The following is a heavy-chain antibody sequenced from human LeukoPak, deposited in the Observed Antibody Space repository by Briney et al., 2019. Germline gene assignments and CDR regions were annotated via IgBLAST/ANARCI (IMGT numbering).Heavy chain of an antibody. D-gene: IGHD7-27*01. Sequence: SETLSLTCTVSGDSISNSHSRWDRIRQPPGKGLEWIGAVTYSGTAFYNPSLKSRVTMFVDTSMNQFSLKLNSVTAADSAMYFCARTQLGIAVDHWGQGTLVTVSS. CDR3: ARTQLGIAVDH. CDR2: VTYSGTA. J-gene: IGHJ4*02. V-gene: IGHV4-39*01. CDR1: GDSISNSHSR.